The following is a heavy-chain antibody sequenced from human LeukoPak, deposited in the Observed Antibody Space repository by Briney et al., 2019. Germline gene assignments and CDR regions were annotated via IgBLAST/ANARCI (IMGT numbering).Heavy chain of an antibody. CDR3: ARDNSFYGYFFDY. D-gene: IGHD5-18*01. V-gene: IGHV3-21*01. CDR2: ISSSSGYI. CDR1: GFTFSSYS. Sequence: GGSLRLSCAASGFTFSSYSMNWVRQAPGKGLEWASSISSSSGYIYYADSVKGRFTISRDNAKNSLYLQMNSLRAEDTAVYYCARDNSFYGYFFDYWGQGTLVTVSS. J-gene: IGHJ4*02.